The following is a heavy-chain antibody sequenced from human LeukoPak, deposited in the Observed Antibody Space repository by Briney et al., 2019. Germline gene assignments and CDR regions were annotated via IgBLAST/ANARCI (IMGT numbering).Heavy chain of an antibody. D-gene: IGHD3-22*01. Sequence: PGGSLRLSCAASGFTFSNSNMNWVRQAPGKGLEWVASISSSSSYIYYADSVKGRFTISSDNAKNSLYLQMNGLRAEDTAVYYCAIDRSSGYYGLDFWGQGTLVTVSS. CDR2: ISSSSSYI. J-gene: IGHJ4*02. CDR1: GFTFSNSN. CDR3: AIDRSSGYYGLDF. V-gene: IGHV3-21*01.